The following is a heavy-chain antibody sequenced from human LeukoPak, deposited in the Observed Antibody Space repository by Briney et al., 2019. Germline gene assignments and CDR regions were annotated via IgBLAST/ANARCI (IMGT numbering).Heavy chain of an antibody. CDR3: AKDRLGYTYGYIDY. CDR1: GFTFSDYA. J-gene: IGHJ4*02. Sequence: GGSLRLSCAVSGFTFSDYAIHWVRQAQRKGMEGLCLITWDGSVTHYADSVKGRFTVSRDNGTNPLYLQMSSLRPEDTALYYCAKDRLGYTYGYIDYWGQGTLVTVSS. V-gene: IGHV3-43D*03. CDR2: ITWDGSVT. D-gene: IGHD5-18*01.